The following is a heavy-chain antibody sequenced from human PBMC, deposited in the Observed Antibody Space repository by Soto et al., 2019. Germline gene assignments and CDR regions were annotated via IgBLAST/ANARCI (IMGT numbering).Heavy chain of an antibody. CDR1: GGSFSGYY. J-gene: IGHJ4*02. V-gene: IGHV4-59*01. D-gene: IGHD6-19*01. CDR2: IFYTGST. Sequence: SETLSLTCAVYGGSFSGYYWSWIRQSPGKGLEWIGYIFYTGSTNYNPSLKSRVTLSADTSKNQFSLRLTSVTAADTAVYYCARVGSSGWSPDYWGQGTLVTVSS. CDR3: ARVGSSGWSPDY.